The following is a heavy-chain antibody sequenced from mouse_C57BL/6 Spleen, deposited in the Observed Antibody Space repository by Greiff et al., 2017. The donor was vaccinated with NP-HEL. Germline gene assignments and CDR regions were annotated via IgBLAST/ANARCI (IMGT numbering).Heavy chain of an antibody. Sequence: EVQLQQSGPELVKPGASVKISCKASGYSFTGYYMNWVKQSPEKSLEWIGEINPSTGGTTYNQKFKAKATLTVDKSSSTAYMQLKSLTSEDSAVYYCARSPYYYGSSDYFDYWGQGTTLTVSS. D-gene: IGHD1-1*01. CDR3: ARSPYYYGSSDYFDY. CDR2: INPSTGGT. J-gene: IGHJ2*01. CDR1: GYSFTGYY. V-gene: IGHV1-42*01.